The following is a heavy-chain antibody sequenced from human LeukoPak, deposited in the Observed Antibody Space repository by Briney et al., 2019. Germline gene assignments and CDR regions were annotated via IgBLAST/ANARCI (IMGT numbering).Heavy chain of an antibody. Sequence: ASVKVSCKVSGYTLTELSMHWVRQAPGKGLEWMGGFDPEDGETIYAQKFQGRVTMTEDTSTDTAYMELSSLRSEDTAVYYCATVIEGATANWFDPWGQGTLVTVSS. D-gene: IGHD1-26*01. V-gene: IGHV1-24*01. CDR2: FDPEDGET. CDR3: ATVIEGATANWFDP. CDR1: GYTLTELS. J-gene: IGHJ5*02.